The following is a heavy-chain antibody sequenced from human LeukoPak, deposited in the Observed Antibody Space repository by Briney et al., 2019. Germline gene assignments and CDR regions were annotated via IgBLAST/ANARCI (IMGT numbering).Heavy chain of an antibody. D-gene: IGHD2-8*01. V-gene: IGHV1-46*01. CDR1: GYNFISYY. CDR3: AREDVVLVDAVRYYYYGMDV. Sequence: ASVKVSCKASGYNFISYYMHWGRQAPGQGVEWMGIINPSGGSTSYAQKFQDRVTMTRDTSTSTVYMELSSLKSEDTAVYYCAREDVVLVDAVRYYYYGMDVWGQGTTVTVSS. J-gene: IGHJ6*02. CDR2: INPSGGST.